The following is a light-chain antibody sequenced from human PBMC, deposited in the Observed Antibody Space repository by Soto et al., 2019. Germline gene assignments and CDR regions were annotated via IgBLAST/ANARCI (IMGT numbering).Light chain of an antibody. CDR2: DVS. V-gene: IGLV2-14*01. J-gene: IGLJ1*01. CDR1: SSDVGGYNY. Sequence: LTQPASVSGSPGQSITISCTGTSSDVGGYNYVSWYQQHPGKAPKLMIYDVSNRPSGVSNRFSGSKSGNTASLTISGLQAEDEADYYCSSYTSSSTRIVFGTGTKVTVL. CDR3: SSYTSSSTRIV.